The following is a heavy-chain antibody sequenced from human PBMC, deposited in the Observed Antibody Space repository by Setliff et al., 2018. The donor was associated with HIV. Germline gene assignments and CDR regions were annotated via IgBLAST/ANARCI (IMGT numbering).Heavy chain of an antibody. CDR1: GVSFSAYF. D-gene: IGHD6-19*01. J-gene: IGHJ6*03. V-gene: IGHV4-34*01. Sequence: PSETLSLTCTVYGVSFSAYFWSWIRQPPGKGLEWIGEIKHSGSNNYNPSLKSRVTLSVDTSKNQFSLKLTSVTAADTAVYYCARGYPGIAVAGLSYYYYYYMDVWGKGTTVTVSS. CDR2: IKHSGSN. CDR3: ARGYPGIAVAGLSYYYYYYMDV.